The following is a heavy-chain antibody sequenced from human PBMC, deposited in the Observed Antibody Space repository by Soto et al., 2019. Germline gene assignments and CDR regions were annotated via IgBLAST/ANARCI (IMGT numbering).Heavy chain of an antibody. CDR2: IYYSGST. CDR1: GGSISSYC. J-gene: IGHJ4*02. CDR3: ARHGSLIVATIHFDY. D-gene: IGHD5-12*01. Sequence: SETLSLTCTVSGGSISSYCWSWIRQPPGKGLEWIGYIYYSGSTNYNPSLKSRVTISVDTSKNQLSLKLSSVTAADTAVYYCARHGSLIVATIHFDYWGQGTLVTVSS. V-gene: IGHV4-59*08.